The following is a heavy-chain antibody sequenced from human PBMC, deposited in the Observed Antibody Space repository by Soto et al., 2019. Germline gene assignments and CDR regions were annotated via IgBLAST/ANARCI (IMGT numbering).Heavy chain of an antibody. J-gene: IGHJ6*02. CDR2: INPNSGGT. D-gene: IGHD6-6*01. CDR3: ARESSYSSSPMDV. Sequence: AASVKVSCKASGYTFTGYYMHWVRQAPGQGLEWMGWINPNSGGTNYAQKFQGWVTMTRDTSISTAYMELSRLRSDDTAVYYCARESSYSSSPMDVWGQGTTVTVSS. CDR1: GYTFTGYY. V-gene: IGHV1-2*04.